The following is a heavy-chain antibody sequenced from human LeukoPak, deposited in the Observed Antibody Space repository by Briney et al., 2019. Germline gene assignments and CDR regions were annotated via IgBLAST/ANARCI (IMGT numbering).Heavy chain of an antibody. Sequence: GGSLRLSCAASGFTFSSYGIHWVRQAPGKGLEWVAVISYDGSNKYYADSVKGRFTISRDNSNNTLYLQMNSLRAEDTAVYYCAKGGEQWLVNADYWGQGTLVTISS. CDR2: ISYDGSNK. J-gene: IGHJ4*02. CDR1: GFTFSSYG. CDR3: AKGGEQWLVNADY. D-gene: IGHD6-19*01. V-gene: IGHV3-30*18.